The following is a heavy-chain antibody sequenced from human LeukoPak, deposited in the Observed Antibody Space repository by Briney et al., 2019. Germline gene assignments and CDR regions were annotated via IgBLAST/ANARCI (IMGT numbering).Heavy chain of an antibody. CDR1: GASISSYF. CDR2: ISYSGST. Sequence: SETLSLTCTVSGASISSYFWSWIRQPPGKGLEWIGYISYSGSTDFNPSLKSRVTISADTSKNQFSLNLSSVTAADTAVYYCASRKLGNDYWGQGTLVTVSS. J-gene: IGHJ4*02. D-gene: IGHD7-27*01. V-gene: IGHV4-59*01. CDR3: ASRKLGNDY.